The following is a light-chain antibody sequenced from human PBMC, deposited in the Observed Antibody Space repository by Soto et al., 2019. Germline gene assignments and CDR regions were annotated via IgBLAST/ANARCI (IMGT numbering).Light chain of an antibody. Sequence: IGLTQSPGTLSLSPGERATLSCRASQSVSSSYLAWYQQKPGQAPRLLIYGASSRATGIPDRFSGSGSGTDFTLTINRLEPEDFAVYYCQQYGSSITFGQGTKVDIK. V-gene: IGKV3-20*01. CDR3: QQYGSSIT. CDR2: GAS. CDR1: QSVSSSY. J-gene: IGKJ1*01.